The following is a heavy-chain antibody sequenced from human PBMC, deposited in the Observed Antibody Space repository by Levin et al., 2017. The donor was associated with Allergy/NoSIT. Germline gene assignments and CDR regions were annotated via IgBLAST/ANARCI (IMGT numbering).Heavy chain of an antibody. D-gene: IGHD3-10*01. CDR3: ARVVWLGESPSHLFDN. CDR1: GFTFSSYT. Sequence: GGSLRLSCAASGFTFSSYTMNWVRQAPGKGLEWVSSISSSSSYIYYADSVKGRFTLSRDNARNSLYLQMNSLRAEDTAVYYCARVVWLGESPSHLFDNWGQGTLVTVSS. CDR2: ISSSSSYI. V-gene: IGHV3-21*01. J-gene: IGHJ4*02.